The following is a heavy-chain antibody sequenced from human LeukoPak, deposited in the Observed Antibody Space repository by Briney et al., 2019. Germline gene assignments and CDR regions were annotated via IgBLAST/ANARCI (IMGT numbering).Heavy chain of an antibody. CDR3: ARVGGYEPVDY. Sequence: GGSLRLSCAASGFIVSSNYMSWVRQAPGKGLEWVANIKQDGSEKYYVDSVKGRFTISRDDAKNSLYLQMNSLRAEDTAVYYCARVGGYEPVDYWGQGTLVTVSS. CDR2: IKQDGSEK. D-gene: IGHD5-12*01. CDR1: GFIVSSNY. V-gene: IGHV3-7*01. J-gene: IGHJ4*02.